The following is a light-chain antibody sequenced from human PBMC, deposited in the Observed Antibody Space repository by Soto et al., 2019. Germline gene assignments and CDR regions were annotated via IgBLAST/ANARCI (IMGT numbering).Light chain of an antibody. CDR1: QSVSSRY. J-gene: IGKJ1*01. V-gene: IGKV3-20*01. Sequence: EIVLTQSPVTLSLSPGERATLSCRASQSVSSRYFAWYQQKPGQAPRLLIYAASSRAAGIPDRFSGSGSGTELSLTISRLEPDDFAVYYCHQYASSRTFGPGTKVE. CDR2: AAS. CDR3: HQYASSRT.